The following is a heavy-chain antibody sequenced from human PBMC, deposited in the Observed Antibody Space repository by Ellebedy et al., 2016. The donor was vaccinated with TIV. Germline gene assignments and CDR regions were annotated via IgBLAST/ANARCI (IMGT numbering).Heavy chain of an antibody. CDR3: ASSRYHYYLGNTIFVY. D-gene: IGHD3-10*01. J-gene: IGHJ4*02. CDR2: ISHTGSRT. CDR1: GFTFSSYA. V-gene: IGHV3-23*01. Sequence: PGGSLRLSCAASGFTFSSYALSWVRQAPGKGLEWVSTISHTGSRTYYADSVEGRFTISRDNSKNTLYLQMNSLRAEDTAVYYCASSRYHYYLGNTIFVYWGQGTLVTVAS.